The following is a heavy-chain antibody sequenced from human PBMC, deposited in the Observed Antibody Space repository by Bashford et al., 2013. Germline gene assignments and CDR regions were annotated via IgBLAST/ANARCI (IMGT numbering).Heavy chain of an antibody. D-gene: IGHD5-12*01. CDR2: IYYSGST. CDR1: GGSISSGGYY. J-gene: IGHJ4*02. Sequence: SSETLSLTCTVSGGSISSGGYYWSWIRQHPGKGLEWIGYIYYSGSTYYNPSLKSRVTISVDTSKNQFSLKLSSVTAADTAVYYCAHLYSTSVATEDLTPWGQGTLVTVSS. V-gene: IGHV4-31*03. CDR3: AHLYSTSVATEDLTP.